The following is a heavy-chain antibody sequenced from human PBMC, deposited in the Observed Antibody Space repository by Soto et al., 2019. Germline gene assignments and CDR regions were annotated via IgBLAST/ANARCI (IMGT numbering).Heavy chain of an antibody. J-gene: IGHJ3*02. D-gene: IGHD3-22*01. V-gene: IGHV2-5*02. CDR3: AHRRLHSSGLLNRGDCDI. Sequence: QITLKESGPTLVQPTQTLTLTCTFSGFSLSTSGVGVGWIRQPPGKALECLALIYWDNDRRYSPSLRSRLTIAKDTSKYQVVLTMINMDTVDSATYYCAHRRLHSSGLLNRGDCDIWGQGTMVTVSP. CDR2: IYWDNDR. CDR1: GFSLSTSGVG.